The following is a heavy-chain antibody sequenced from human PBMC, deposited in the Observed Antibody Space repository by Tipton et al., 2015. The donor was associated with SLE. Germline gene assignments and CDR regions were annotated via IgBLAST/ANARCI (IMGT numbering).Heavy chain of an antibody. CDR3: ARQAGYDSYYFDY. CDR2: IYYSGST. V-gene: IGHV4-59*08. CDR1: GGSISSYY. J-gene: IGHJ4*02. D-gene: IGHD5-12*01. Sequence: TLSLTCTVSGGSISSYYWSWIRQPSGKGLEWIGYIYYSGSTNYNPSLKSRVTISVDTSKNQFSLKLSSVTAADTAVYYCARQAGYDSYYFDYWGQGTLVTVSS.